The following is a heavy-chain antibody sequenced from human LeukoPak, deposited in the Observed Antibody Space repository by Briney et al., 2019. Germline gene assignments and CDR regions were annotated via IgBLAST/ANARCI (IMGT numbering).Heavy chain of an antibody. J-gene: IGHJ5*02. CDR1: GFTFSSYA. D-gene: IGHD3-22*01. CDR2: ISWNSGSI. V-gene: IGHV3-9*03. CDR3: AKSRYYEGSWFDP. Sequence: GGSLRLSCAASGFTFSSYAMSWVRQAPGKGLEWVSGISWNSGSIGYADSVKGRFTISRDNAKNSLYLQMNSLRAKDMALYYCAKSRYYEGSWFDPWGQGTLVTVSS.